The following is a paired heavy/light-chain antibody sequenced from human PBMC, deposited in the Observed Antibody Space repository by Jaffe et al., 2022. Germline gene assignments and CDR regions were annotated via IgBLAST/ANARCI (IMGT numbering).Heavy chain of an antibody. J-gene: IGHJ5*02. CDR2: ISGSGGST. Sequence: EVQLLESGGGLVQPGGSLRLSCAASGFTFSSYAMSWVRQAPGKGLEWVSAISGSGGSTYYADSVKGRFTISRDNSKNTLYLQMNSLRAEDTAVYYCAKDFKYCSSTSCYDWFDPWGQGTLVTVSS. CDR3: AKDFKYCSSTSCYDWFDP. CDR1: GFTFSSYA. D-gene: IGHD2-2*01. V-gene: IGHV3-23*01.
Light chain of an antibody. CDR3: QTWGTGSWV. V-gene: IGLV4-69*01. J-gene: IGLJ3*02. Sequence: QLVLTQSPSASASLGASVKLTCTLSSGHSSYAIAWHQQQPEKGPRYLMKLNSDGSHSKGDGIPDRFSGSSSGAERYLTISSLQSEDEADYYCQTWGTGSWVFGGGTKLTVL. CDR2: LNSDGSH. CDR1: SGHSSYA.